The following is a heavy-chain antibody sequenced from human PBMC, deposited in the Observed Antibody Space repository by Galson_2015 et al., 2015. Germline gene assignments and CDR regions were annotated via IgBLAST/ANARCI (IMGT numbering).Heavy chain of an antibody. CDR1: GFTFSNYA. V-gene: IGHV3-30*18. CDR3: AKHMWEWQPHGPLDF. D-gene: IGHD1-26*01. CDR2: ISYEGTNE. Sequence: SLRLSCAASGFTFSNYAMQWVRQAPGKGLEWVAVISYEGTNEYYVDSVKGRLTVSRDNSRNTLSLQLDRLRVDDTAVYYCAKHMWEWQPHGPLDFWGQGTTVTVSS. J-gene: IGHJ3*01.